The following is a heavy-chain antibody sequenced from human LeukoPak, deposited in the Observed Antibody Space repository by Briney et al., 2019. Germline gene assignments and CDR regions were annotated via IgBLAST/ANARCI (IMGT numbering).Heavy chain of an antibody. Sequence: GASVKVSCKASGYTFTSYDINWVRQAPGQGLEWMGWMNPNSGNTGYAQKFQGRVTITRNTSISTAYMELSSLRSEDTAVYYCARAPRRKSIAARPYYYYMDVWGKGTTVTVSS. CDR1: GYTFTSYD. J-gene: IGHJ6*03. CDR3: ARAPRRKSIAARPYYYYMDV. D-gene: IGHD6-6*01. V-gene: IGHV1-8*03. CDR2: MNPNSGNT.